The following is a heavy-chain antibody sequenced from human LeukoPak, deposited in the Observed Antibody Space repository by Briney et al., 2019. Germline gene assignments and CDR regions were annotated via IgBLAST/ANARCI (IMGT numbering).Heavy chain of an antibody. CDR1: GGSISSYY. J-gene: IGHJ4*02. Sequence: KPSETLSLTCTVSGGSISSYYWSWIRQPPGKGLEWIGYIYYSGSTNYNPSLKSRVTISVDTSKNQFSLKLSSVTAADTAVYYCARDGRSGPTDYWGQGTLVTVSS. V-gene: IGHV4-59*01. CDR3: ARDGRSGPTDY. CDR2: IYYSGST. D-gene: IGHD1-26*01.